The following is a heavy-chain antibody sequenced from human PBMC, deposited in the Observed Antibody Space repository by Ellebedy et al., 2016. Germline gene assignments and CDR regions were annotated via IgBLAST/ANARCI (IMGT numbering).Heavy chain of an antibody. CDR3: YYGHYSAS. D-gene: IGHD4-17*01. V-gene: IGHV3-23*01. J-gene: IGHJ4*02. Sequence: GGSLRLXXVASGFTFRNFFMSWVRQAPGGGLEWISTISGDGDSTFSADSAKGRFTISRDNSRNTLYLQMDSLRAADTAVYYCYYGHYSASWGQGTLVTVSS. CDR1: GFTFRNFF. CDR2: ISGDGDST.